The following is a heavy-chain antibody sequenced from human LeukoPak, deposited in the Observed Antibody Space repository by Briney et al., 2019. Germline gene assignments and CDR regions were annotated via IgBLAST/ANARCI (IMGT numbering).Heavy chain of an antibody. CDR3: ARVARNFDWLYYYYYYMDV. D-gene: IGHD3-9*01. CDR1: GFTFSSYE. Sequence: GGSLRLSCAASGFTFSSYEMNWVRQAPGKGLEWVSYISSSGSTIYYADSVKGRFTISRDNAKNSLYLQMNSLRAEDTAVYYCARVARNFDWLYYYYYYMDVWGKGTTVTISS. CDR2: ISSSGSTI. V-gene: IGHV3-48*03. J-gene: IGHJ6*03.